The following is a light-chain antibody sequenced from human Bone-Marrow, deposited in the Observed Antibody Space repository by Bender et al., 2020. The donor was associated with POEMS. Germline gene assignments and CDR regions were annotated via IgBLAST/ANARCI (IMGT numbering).Light chain of an antibody. J-gene: IGLJ3*02. CDR2: GNT. V-gene: IGLV1-40*01. CDR3: CSSTTNSILV. CDR1: ISNIGAGYD. Sequence: QSVLTQPPSVSGAPGQRVTISCTGSISNIGAGYDVHWYQQFPGTAPRLLIYGNTNRPSGVPDRFSGSKSGTSVSLAITGLQAEDEADYYCCSSTTNSILVFGGGTRLTVL.